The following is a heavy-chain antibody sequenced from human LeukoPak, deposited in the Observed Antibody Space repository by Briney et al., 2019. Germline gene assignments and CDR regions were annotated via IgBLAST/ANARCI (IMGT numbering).Heavy chain of an antibody. CDR3: AAAYCGGDCYSRRAFDI. CDR2: IVVGSGNT. CDR1: GFTFTSSA. D-gene: IGHD2-21*02. Sequence: SVKVSCKASGFTFTSSAMQWERQARGQRLEWLGWIVVGSGNTNYAQKFQERVTITGDMSTSTAYMELSSLRSEDTAVYYCAAAYCGGDCYSRRAFDIWGQGTMVTVSS. V-gene: IGHV1-58*02. J-gene: IGHJ3*02.